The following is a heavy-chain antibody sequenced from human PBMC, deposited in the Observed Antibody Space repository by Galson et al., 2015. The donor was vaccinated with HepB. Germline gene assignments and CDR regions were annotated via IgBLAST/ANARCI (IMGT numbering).Heavy chain of an antibody. CDR3: ARESGSYYYYYGMDV. V-gene: IGHV3-48*02. CDR1: GFTFSSYS. Sequence: SLRLSCAASGFTFSSYSMNWVRQAPGKGLEWVSYISSSSSTIYYADPVKGRFTISRDNAKNSLYLQMNSLRDEDTAVYYCARESGSYYYYYGMDVWGQGTTVTVSS. CDR2: ISSSSSTI. D-gene: IGHD1-26*01. J-gene: IGHJ6*02.